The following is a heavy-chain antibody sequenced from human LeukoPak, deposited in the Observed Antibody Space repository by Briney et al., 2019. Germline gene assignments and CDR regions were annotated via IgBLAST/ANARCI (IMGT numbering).Heavy chain of an antibody. CDR2: INHSGST. CDR1: GGSFSGYY. CDR3: ARNRYYYGSGNYGVPNWFDP. Sequence: SETLSLTCAVYGGSFSGYYWSWIRQPPGKGLEWIGEINHSGSTNYNPSLKSRVTISVDTSKNQLSLKLNSVTAADTAVYYCARNRYYYGSGNYGVPNWFDPCGQGTLVTVSS. J-gene: IGHJ5*02. V-gene: IGHV4-34*01. D-gene: IGHD3-10*01.